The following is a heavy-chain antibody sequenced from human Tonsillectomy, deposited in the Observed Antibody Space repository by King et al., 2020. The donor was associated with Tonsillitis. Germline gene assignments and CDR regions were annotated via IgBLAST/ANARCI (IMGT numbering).Heavy chain of an antibody. V-gene: IGHV3-15*01. CDR2: IKSKTDGGTT. J-gene: IGHJ6*02. CDR1: GFTFRNAW. CDR3: IVDTDYYYYSGLDV. D-gene: IGHD5-18*01. Sequence: VQLVESGGGLVKPGGSLRLSCAASGFTFRNAWMSWVRQAPGKGLEWVGRIKSKTDGGTTDYAAPVKGRFTISRDDSKNTLYLQMNSLKTEDTAVYYWIVDTDYYYYSGLDVWGQGTTVTVSS.